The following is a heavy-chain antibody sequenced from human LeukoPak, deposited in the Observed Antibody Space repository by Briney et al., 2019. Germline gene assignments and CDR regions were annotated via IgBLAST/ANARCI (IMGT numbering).Heavy chain of an antibody. D-gene: IGHD6-6*01. CDR1: GFTFSAYG. V-gene: IGHV3-30*02. Sequence: GGSLRLSCAASGFTFSAYGMHWVRQAPGKGLEWVIFIRYDGNTDYNADSVKGRFTISRDNSKNTLYLQMNSLRAEDTAVYYCARDGVGGQLVTFDYWGQGTLVTVSS. CDR2: IRYDGNTD. CDR3: ARDGVGGQLVTFDY. J-gene: IGHJ4*02.